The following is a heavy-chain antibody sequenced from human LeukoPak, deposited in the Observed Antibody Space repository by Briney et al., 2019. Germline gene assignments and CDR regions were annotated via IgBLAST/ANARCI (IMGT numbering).Heavy chain of an antibody. D-gene: IGHD6-6*01. CDR3: ARGRYSSSSRWFDP. J-gene: IGHJ5*02. CDR1: GGSFSGYY. Sequence: PSETLSLTCAVYGGSFSGYYWGWIRQPPGKGLEWIGEINHSGSTNYNPSLKSRVTISVDTSKNQFSLKLSSVTAADTAVYYCARGRYSSSSRWFDPWGQGTLVTVSS. V-gene: IGHV4-34*01. CDR2: INHSGST.